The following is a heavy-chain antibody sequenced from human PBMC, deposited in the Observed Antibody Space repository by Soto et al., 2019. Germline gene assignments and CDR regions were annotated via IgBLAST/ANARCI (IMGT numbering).Heavy chain of an antibody. D-gene: IGHD3-10*01. J-gene: IGHJ3*02. CDR2: IRYKAYGGTT. Sequence: HPGGSLRLPCTPSGFTFGDYSMSWFRQAPGKGLEWVGFIRYKAYGGTTEYAASVKGRFTISRDDSKSIAYLQMNSLKTEDTAVYYCASRNGPGEADAFDIWGQGTMVTVSS. CDR1: GFTFGDYS. CDR3: ASRNGPGEADAFDI. V-gene: IGHV3-49*03.